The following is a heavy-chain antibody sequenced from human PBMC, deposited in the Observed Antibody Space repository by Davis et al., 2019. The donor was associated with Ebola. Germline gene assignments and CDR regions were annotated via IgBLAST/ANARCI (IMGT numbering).Heavy chain of an antibody. CDR3: ATRSRSSQGGYYYYYMDV. CDR2: INPSTGTT. V-gene: IGHV1-2*02. J-gene: IGHJ6*03. D-gene: IGHD2-15*01. Sequence: ASMKVSCKAPGYTFSGYYIHWVRQAPGQGLEWMGWINPSTGTTTYAQKFQGRVVMTRDTSIRTVFLELTSLGSNDTAVFYCATRSRSSQGGYYYYYMDVWGNGTAVTVSS. CDR1: GYTFSGYY.